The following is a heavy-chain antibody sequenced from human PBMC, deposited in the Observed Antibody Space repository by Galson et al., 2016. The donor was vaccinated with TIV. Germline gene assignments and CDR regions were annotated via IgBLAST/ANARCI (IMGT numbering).Heavy chain of an antibody. CDR2: IAYDGSSR. J-gene: IGHJ4*02. CDR3: ARTFNSYYIDY. CDR1: GFTFGSYD. Sequence: SLRLSCAASGFTFGSYDMHWVRQAPGKGLEWVAFIAYDGSSRNYADSVKGRFPIYRDNSKNRLNLHMNSLRPEDTAVYYCARTFNSYYIDYWGQGTLVPVSS. D-gene: IGHD5-24*01. V-gene: IGHV3-30*13.